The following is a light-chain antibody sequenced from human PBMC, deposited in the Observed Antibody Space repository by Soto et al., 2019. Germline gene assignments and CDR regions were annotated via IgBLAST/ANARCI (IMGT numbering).Light chain of an antibody. CDR1: QSVSSSY. CDR2: AAS. J-gene: IGKJ4*01. Sequence: IVLTHSPGTLSLSPGERATLACRASQSVSSSYLAWYQQKPGQAPRLLIYAASSLQSGVPSRLRGSGSVTDFTLTITNMQNEDFETYYCQQYYHYPVTFGGGTKVDIK. V-gene: IGKV3-20*01. CDR3: QQYYHYPVT.